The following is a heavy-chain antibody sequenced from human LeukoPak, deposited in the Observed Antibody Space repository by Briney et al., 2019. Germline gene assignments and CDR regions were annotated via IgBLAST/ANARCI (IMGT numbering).Heavy chain of an antibody. CDR3: GSSKDYYYYYMDV. J-gene: IGHJ6*03. V-gene: IGHV1-8*01. Sequence: ASVKVSCKASGHTFTSYDINWVRQATGQGLEWMGWMNPNSGNTGYAQKFQGRVTMTRNTSISTAYMELSSLRSEDTAVYFCGSSKDYYYYYMDVWGKGTTVTVSS. CDR2: MNPNSGNT. CDR1: GHTFTSYD. D-gene: IGHD6-13*01.